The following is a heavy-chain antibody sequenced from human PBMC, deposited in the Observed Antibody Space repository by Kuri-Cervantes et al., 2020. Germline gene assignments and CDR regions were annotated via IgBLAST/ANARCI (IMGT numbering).Heavy chain of an antibody. CDR1: GGSISSSSYY. Sequence: GSLRLSCTVSGGSISSSSYYWGWIRQPPGKGLEWIGSIYYSGSTYYNPSLKSRVTISVDTSKNQFSLKLSSVTAADTAVYYCARGVAGRYSYYYMDVWGKGTTVTVSS. CDR2: IYYSGST. CDR3: ARGVAGRYSYYYMDV. D-gene: IGHD1-1*01. V-gene: IGHV4-39*01. J-gene: IGHJ6*03.